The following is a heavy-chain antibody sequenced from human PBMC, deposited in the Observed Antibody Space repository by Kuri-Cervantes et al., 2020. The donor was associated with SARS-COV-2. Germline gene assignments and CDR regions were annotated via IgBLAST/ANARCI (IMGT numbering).Heavy chain of an antibody. CDR1: GGSISSYY. Sequence: SETLSLTCSVSGGSISSYYWSWIRQPPGKGLEWIGNIYFTWNTNYNPALGSRVTISIDTPKNQFSLMLGSLTAADTAVYYCARRFGDYGQFDYWGQGTLVTVSS. V-gene: IGHV4-59*01. CDR3: ARRFGDYGQFDY. CDR2: IYFTWNT. D-gene: IGHD2-21*01. J-gene: IGHJ4*02.